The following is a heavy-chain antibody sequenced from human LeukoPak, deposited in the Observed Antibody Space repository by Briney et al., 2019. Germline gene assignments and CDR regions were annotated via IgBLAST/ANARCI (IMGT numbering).Heavy chain of an antibody. CDR1: GFSFSAYW. Sequence: QSGGSLRLSCAASGFSFSAYWIHWVRQAPGKGLVWVSRINNEGTGTDYADSVRGRFTISRVNVENTLYLQMNSLRAEDTAVYYCARGPPNTFGGVMSYWGQGTLVTVSS. CDR2: INNEGTGT. D-gene: IGHD3-16*01. CDR3: ARGPPNTFGGVMSY. J-gene: IGHJ4*02. V-gene: IGHV3-74*01.